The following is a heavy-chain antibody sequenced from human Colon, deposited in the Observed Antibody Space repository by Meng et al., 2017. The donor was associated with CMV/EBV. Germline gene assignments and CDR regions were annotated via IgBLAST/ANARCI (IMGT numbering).Heavy chain of an antibody. V-gene: IGHV3-23*01. D-gene: IGHD5-24*01. CDR3: ARNIEMAAMRGCFDY. Sequence: GGSLRLSCAASGFTFSSSVMSWVRQAPGKGLQWVATISGSGRDTFYEDSLQGRFSISRDNSKNPLLLQMTSLRAEDTAVYYCARNIEMAAMRGCFDYWGQGTLVTVSS. CDR2: ISGSGRDT. CDR1: GFTFSSSV. J-gene: IGHJ4*02.